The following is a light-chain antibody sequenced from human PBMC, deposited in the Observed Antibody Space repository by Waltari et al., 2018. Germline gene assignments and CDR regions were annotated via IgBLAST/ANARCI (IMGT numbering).Light chain of an antibody. Sequence: DIQMTLTPSSQSASIGDRVTITCRASQGMRNDLGWYQQKPGKDPNSLMYDTSTLQSGVPSRFSGSGSGTEFTLTISSLQPEDFATYYCLQHNTYPRTFGPGTTVDIK. V-gene: IGKV1-17*01. CDR3: LQHNTYPRT. J-gene: IGKJ3*01. CDR2: DTS. CDR1: QGMRND.